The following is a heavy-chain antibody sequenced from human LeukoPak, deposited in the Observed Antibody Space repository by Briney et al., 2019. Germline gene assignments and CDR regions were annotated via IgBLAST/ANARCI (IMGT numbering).Heavy chain of an antibody. D-gene: IGHD2-2*02. Sequence: SETLSLTCTVSGGSISSGGYYWSWIRQPPGKGLEWIGYIYHSGSTYYNPSLKSRVTISVDRSKNQFSLKLSSVTAADTAVYYCARGVKVLYGWFDPWGQGTLVTVSS. V-gene: IGHV4-30-2*01. J-gene: IGHJ5*02. CDR2: IYHSGST. CDR1: GGSISSGGYY. CDR3: ARGVKVLYGWFDP.